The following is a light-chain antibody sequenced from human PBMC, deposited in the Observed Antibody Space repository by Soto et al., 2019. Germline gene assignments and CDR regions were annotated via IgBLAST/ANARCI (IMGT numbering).Light chain of an antibody. V-gene: IGLV2-14*03. Sequence: QSALTQPASVSGSPGQSITISCTGTSSDVGAYNFVSWYQHHPGRAPKLMIYNVSDRPSGVSNRFSGSKSGNTASLTISGXXXXXXXXYXCSSYTTSSTVVFGGGTKLTVL. CDR3: SSYTTSSTVV. CDR2: NVS. CDR1: SSDVGAYNF. J-gene: IGLJ2*01.